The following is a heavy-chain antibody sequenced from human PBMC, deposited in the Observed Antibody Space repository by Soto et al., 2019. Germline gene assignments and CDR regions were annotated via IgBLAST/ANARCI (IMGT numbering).Heavy chain of an antibody. J-gene: IGHJ5*02. CDR3: ARLGAYYQSLDP. CDR1: GGSISRSDYY. Sequence: NPSETLSLTCTVSGGSISRSDYYWGWIRQPPEKGLEWIGSFRAGGNTFYNPFLKSRVIISVDTSTNQFSLRLSSVTASDTAVYYCARLGAYYQSLDPWGQGTVVTVSS. CDR2: FRAGGNT. V-gene: IGHV4-39*01. D-gene: IGHD2-21*01.